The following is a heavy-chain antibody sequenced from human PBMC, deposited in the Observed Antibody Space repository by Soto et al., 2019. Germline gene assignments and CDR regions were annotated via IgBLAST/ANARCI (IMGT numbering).Heavy chain of an antibody. V-gene: IGHV3-23*01. CDR1: GFTFSSDA. Sequence: GVSLRLSCAAPGFTFSSDAMSWVRQAPGKGLEWVSAISGSGGSTYYADSVKGRFTISRDNSKNTLYLQMNSLRAEDTAVYYCAKDLWGSYRPHGIFDYWGQGT. CDR3: AKDLWGSYRPHGIFDY. J-gene: IGHJ4*02. D-gene: IGHD3-16*02. CDR2: ISGSGGST.